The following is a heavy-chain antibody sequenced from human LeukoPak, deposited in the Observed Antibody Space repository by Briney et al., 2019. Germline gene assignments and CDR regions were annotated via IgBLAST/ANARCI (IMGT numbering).Heavy chain of an antibody. J-gene: IGHJ4*02. V-gene: IGHV1-69*04. CDR1: GGTFSSYA. CDR3: ARDGGGYSYGDLRFGY. Sequence: GSSVKVSCKASGGTFSSYAISWVRQAPGQGLEWMGRIIPILGIANYAQKFQGRVTITADKPTSTAYMELSSLRSEDTAVYYCARDGGGYSYGDLRFGYWGQGTLVTVSS. CDR2: IIPILGIA. D-gene: IGHD5-18*01.